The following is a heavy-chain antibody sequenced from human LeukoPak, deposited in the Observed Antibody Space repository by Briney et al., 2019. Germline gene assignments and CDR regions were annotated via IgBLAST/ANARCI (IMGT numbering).Heavy chain of an antibody. CDR3: AKDIAHSSHGAFDI. CDR1: GFTFDDYA. J-gene: IGHJ3*02. V-gene: IGHV3-9*01. D-gene: IGHD6-13*01. CDR2: ISWNSGSI. Sequence: GGSLRLSCAASGFTFDDYAMHWVRQAPGKGLEWVSGISWNSGSIGYADSVKGRFTISRDNAKNSLYLQMNSLRAEDTALYYCAKDIAHSSHGAFDIWGQGTMVTVSS.